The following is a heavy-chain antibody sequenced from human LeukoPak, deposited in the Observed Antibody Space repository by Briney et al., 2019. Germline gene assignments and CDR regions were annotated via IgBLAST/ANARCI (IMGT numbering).Heavy chain of an antibody. J-gene: IGHJ4*02. V-gene: IGHV3-21*01. D-gene: IGHD2-2*01. CDR3: ARDQEGTSCIDH. CDR2: ISSSSSYI. Sequence: PGGSLRLSCAASGFTFSSYSMNWVRQAPGKGLEWVSSISSSSSYIYYADSVKGRFTISRDNAKNSLYLQMNSLRAEDTAVYYCARDQEGTSCIDHWGQGTLVTVSS. CDR1: GFTFSSYS.